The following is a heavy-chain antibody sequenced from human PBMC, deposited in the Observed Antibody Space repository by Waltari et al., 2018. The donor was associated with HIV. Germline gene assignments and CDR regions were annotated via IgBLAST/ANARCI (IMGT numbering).Heavy chain of an antibody. CDR2: TYYRKQWYH. CDR1: AHTVSSYPAA. Sequence: QLQQSGPGLMQPSQTLSLTCVFSAHTVSSYPAACPWIRSSTPRGLEWLGRTYYRKQWYHDYTVALKTRMTLSADASKNQFSLELRSLTFDDSAMYYCAKGAFSGRTSGMFDYWGQGALVTVSS. CDR3: AKGAFSGRTSGMFDY. D-gene: IGHD3-10*01. J-gene: IGHJ4*02. V-gene: IGHV6-1*01.